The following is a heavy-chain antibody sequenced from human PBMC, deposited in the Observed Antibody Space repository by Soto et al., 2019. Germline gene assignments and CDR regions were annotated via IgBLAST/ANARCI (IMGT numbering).Heavy chain of an antibody. CDR3: TRPCRYCNGGGPGNWFAP. V-gene: IGHV3-11*01. J-gene: IGHJ5*02. CDR2: ISNGGSSI. Sequence: QVQLVESGGGLVKPGGSLRLSCAASGFTFGDYDMSWIRQAPGKGLEWVSYISNGGSSIYYADSVKGRFTISRDNAKRSVFLQMNSLRAEDTAVYYCTRPCRYCNGGGPGNWFAPWGQGTLVTVSS. CDR1: GFTFGDYD. D-gene: IGHD2-8*02.